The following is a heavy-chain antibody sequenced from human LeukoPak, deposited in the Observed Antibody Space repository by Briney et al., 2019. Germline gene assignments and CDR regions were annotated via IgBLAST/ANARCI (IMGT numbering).Heavy chain of an antibody. V-gene: IGHV1-2*02. Sequence: ASVKVSCKASGYTFTSYYMHWVRQAPGQGLEWMGWINPNSGGTNYAQKFQGRVTMTRDTSISTAYMELSRLRSDDTAVYYCARDRRNIVGATDWFDPWGQGTLVTVSS. CDR2: INPNSGGT. CDR3: ARDRRNIVGATDWFDP. J-gene: IGHJ5*02. D-gene: IGHD1-26*01. CDR1: GYTFTSYY.